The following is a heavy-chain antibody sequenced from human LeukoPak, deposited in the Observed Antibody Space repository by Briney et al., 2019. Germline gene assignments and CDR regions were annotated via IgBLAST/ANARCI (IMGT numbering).Heavy chain of an antibody. CDR2: ISSSGSTI. CDR3: AELGITMIGGV. Sequence: LPGGSLRLSCAASGFTFSTYSMNWVRQAPGKGLEGVSYISSSGSTIYYADSVKGRFTISRDNAKNSLYLQMNSLRAEDTAVYYCAELGITMIGGVWGKGTTVTISS. CDR1: GFTFSTYS. J-gene: IGHJ6*04. D-gene: IGHD3-10*02. V-gene: IGHV3-48*04.